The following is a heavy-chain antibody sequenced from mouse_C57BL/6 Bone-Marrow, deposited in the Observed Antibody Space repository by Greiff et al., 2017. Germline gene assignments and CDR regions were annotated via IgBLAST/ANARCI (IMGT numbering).Heavy chain of an antibody. CDR3: EHYYGSSSWYFDV. D-gene: IGHD1-1*01. J-gene: IGHJ1*03. Sequence: QVQLQQSGAELARPGASWKRSCRASGYTFPSFGLSGVNQRTGQGLEWIGEIYPRRGNTYYNEKFKGKATLTADKSSSTAYMELRSLTSEDSAVYFCEHYYGSSSWYFDVWGTGTTVTVSS. CDR1: GYTFPSFG. V-gene: IGHV1-81*01. CDR2: IYPRRGNT.